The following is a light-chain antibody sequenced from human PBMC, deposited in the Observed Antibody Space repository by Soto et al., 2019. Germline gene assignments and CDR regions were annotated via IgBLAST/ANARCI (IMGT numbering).Light chain of an antibody. Sequence: QSVLTQPASVSGSPGQSITISCTGTSSDVGAYNYVSWYQQHPGNAPKLMIYEVSNRPSGVSIRFSGSKSGNTASLTISGLQAEDEADYFCSSYTVSSTYVFGTGTQLTVL. V-gene: IGLV2-14*01. CDR1: SSDVGAYNY. CDR2: EVS. CDR3: SSYTVSSTYV. J-gene: IGLJ1*01.